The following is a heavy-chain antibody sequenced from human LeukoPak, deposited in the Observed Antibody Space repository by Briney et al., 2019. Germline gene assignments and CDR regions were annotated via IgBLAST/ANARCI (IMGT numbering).Heavy chain of an antibody. CDR3: AREGGGSYYFDY. V-gene: IGHV3-7*01. D-gene: IGHD1-26*01. Sequence: GGSLRLSCAASGFTFSSYAMGWVRQAPGKGLEWVANIKQDGSEKYYVDSVKGRFTISRDNAKNSLYLQMNSLRAEDTAVYYCAREGGGSYYFDYWGQGTLVTVSS. CDR1: GFTFSSYA. CDR2: IKQDGSEK. J-gene: IGHJ4*02.